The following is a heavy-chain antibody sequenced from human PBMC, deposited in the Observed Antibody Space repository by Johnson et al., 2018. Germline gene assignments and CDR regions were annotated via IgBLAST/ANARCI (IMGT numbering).Heavy chain of an antibody. V-gene: IGHV3-9*01. J-gene: IGHJ3*02. CDR3: AKDIGKIGGYLYACDI. CDR2: IGWNSYNI. D-gene: IGHD5-12*01. CDR1: GFTFDDFA. Sequence: VQLVESGGGLVQPGRSLRLSCVASGFTFDDFAMHWVRQAPGKGLEWVSGIGWNSYNIGYADSVKGRFTISRDNVKNSLYLQMNTLRPEDTALYYCAKDIGKIGGYLYACDIWGQGTMVTVSS.